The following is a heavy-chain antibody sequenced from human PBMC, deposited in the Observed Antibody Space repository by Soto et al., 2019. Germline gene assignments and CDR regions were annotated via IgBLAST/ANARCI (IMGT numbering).Heavy chain of an antibody. CDR2: ISSSGSTI. Sequence: GGSLRLSCAASGFTFSDYYMSWIRQAPGKGLEWVSYISSSGSTIYYADSVKGRFTISRDNAKNSLYLQMNSLRAEDTAVYYCARIAAADYYYYYYMDVWGKGTTVTVSS. V-gene: IGHV3-11*01. CDR1: GFTFSDYY. D-gene: IGHD6-13*01. J-gene: IGHJ6*03. CDR3: ARIAAADYYYYYYMDV.